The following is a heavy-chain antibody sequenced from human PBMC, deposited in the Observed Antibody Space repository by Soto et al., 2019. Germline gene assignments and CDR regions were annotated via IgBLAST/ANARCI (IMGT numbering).Heavy chain of an antibody. CDR3: ARDWGTYDSSGYYHRRYNWFDP. Sequence: TVSGGSISSGGYYWSWIRQHPGKGLEWIGYIYYSGSTYYNPSLKSRVTISVDTSKNQFSLKLSSVTAADTAVYYCARDWGTYDSSGYYHRRYNWFDPWGQGTLVTVSS. CDR2: IYYSGST. D-gene: IGHD3-22*01. V-gene: IGHV4-31*02. CDR1: GGSISSGGYY. J-gene: IGHJ5*02.